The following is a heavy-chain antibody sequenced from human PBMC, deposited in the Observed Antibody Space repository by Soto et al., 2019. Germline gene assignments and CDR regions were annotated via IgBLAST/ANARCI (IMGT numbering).Heavy chain of an antibody. D-gene: IGHD3-22*01. CDR1: GFTFSSYS. Sequence: GGSLRLSCAASGFTFSSYSMNWVRQAPGKGLEWVSSISSSSSYIYYADSVKGRFTISRDNAKNSLYLQMNSLRAEDTAVYYCARDPLYYYDTSCYHYYFDYWGQGTLVTVSS. CDR2: ISSSSSYI. J-gene: IGHJ4*02. CDR3: ARDPLYYYDTSCYHYYFDY. V-gene: IGHV3-21*01.